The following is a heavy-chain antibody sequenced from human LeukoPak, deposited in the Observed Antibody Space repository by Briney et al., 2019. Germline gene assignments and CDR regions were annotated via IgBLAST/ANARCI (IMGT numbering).Heavy chain of an antibody. CDR1: GFTFSSYE. J-gene: IGHJ3*02. CDR2: ISSSGGTI. Sequence: PGGSLRLSCAASGFTFSSYEMNWVRQAPGKGLEWVSYISSSGGTIYYADSVKGRFTISRDNAKNSLYLQMNSLRAEDTAVYYCAREYYFDTSAYYNDAFDIWGQGTMVTVSS. CDR3: AREYYFDTSAYYNDAFDI. V-gene: IGHV3-48*03. D-gene: IGHD3-22*01.